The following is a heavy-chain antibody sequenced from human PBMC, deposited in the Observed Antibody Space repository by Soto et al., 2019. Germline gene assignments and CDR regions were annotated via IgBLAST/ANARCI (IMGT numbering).Heavy chain of an antibody. V-gene: IGHV4-31*03. CDR1: GGSISSGGYY. J-gene: IGHJ4*02. CDR3: EREGSSGLVDY. Sequence: SETLSLTCTVSGGSISSGGYYWSWIRQHPGKGLEWIGYIYYSGSTYYNPSLKSRVTISVDTSKNQFSLKLSSVTAADTAVYYCEREGSSGLVDYWGQGTLVTVSS. CDR2: IYYSGST. D-gene: IGHD3-22*01.